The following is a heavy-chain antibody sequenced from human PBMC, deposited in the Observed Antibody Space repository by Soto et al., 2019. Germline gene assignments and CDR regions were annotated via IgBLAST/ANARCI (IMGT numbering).Heavy chain of an antibody. CDR1: GFTFSNYG. J-gene: IGHJ4*02. CDR3: ARVPFTYSTSPTFDY. Sequence: PGGSLRLSCAASGFTFSNYGMHWVRQAPGKGLEWVALMWDDGSNKYYADSVKGRFTISRDNSKNMLYLQMNSLRPEDTGVYYCARVPFTYSTSPTFDYWGQGTLVTVSS. V-gene: IGHV3-33*01. D-gene: IGHD6-6*01. CDR2: MWDDGSNK.